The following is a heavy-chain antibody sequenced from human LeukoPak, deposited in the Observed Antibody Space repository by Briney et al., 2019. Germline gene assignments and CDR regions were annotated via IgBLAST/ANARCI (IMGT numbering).Heavy chain of an antibody. J-gene: IGHJ5*02. D-gene: IGHD4-17*01. Sequence: SETLSLTCAVYGGSFSGYYWSWIRQPAGKGLEWIGRIYTSGSTNYNPSLKSRVTMSVDTSKNQFSLKLSSVTAADTAVYYCARERMTTVTIWFDPWGQGTLVTVSS. CDR1: GGSFSGYY. V-gene: IGHV4-4*07. CDR2: IYTSGST. CDR3: ARERMTTVTIWFDP.